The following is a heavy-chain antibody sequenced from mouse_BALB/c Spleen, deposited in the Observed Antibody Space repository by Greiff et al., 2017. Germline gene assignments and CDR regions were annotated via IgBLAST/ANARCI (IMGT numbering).Heavy chain of an antibody. CDR3: TSLGLTAMDY. D-gene: IGHD4-1*01. J-gene: IGHJ4*01. V-gene: IGHV6-6*02. Sequence: EVKVEESGGGLVQPGGSMKLSCVASGFTFSNYWMNWVRQSPEKGLEWVAEIRLKSNNYATHYAESVKGRFTISRDDSKSSVYLQMNNLRAEDTGIYYCTSLGLTAMDYWGQGTSVTVSS. CDR1: GFTFSNYW. CDR2: IRLKSNNYAT.